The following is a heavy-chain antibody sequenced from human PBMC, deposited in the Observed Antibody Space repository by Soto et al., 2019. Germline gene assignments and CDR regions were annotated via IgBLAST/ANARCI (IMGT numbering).Heavy chain of an antibody. CDR1: GFTFSSYT. J-gene: IGHJ3*01. V-gene: IGHV3-21*01. CDR2: ISSSSSYK. Sequence: ESGGGLVKPGGSLRLSCAASGFTFSSYTMNWVRQAPGKGLEWVSSISSSSSYKYYADSVKGRFTISRDNAKNSLYLQMNSLRGDDTAVYYCASPITMSDAFDLWGQGTMVTVSS. CDR3: ASPITMSDAFDL. D-gene: IGHD3-22*01.